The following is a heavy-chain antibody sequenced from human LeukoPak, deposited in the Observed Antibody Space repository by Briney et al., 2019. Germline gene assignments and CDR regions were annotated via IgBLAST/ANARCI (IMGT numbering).Heavy chain of an antibody. CDR2: ISGSGGST. V-gene: IGHV3-23*01. J-gene: IGHJ4*02. D-gene: IGHD5-18*01. CDR1: GFTFSSYA. CDR3: AKALIRYSYGESFGY. Sequence: PGGSLRLSCAASGFTFSSYAMSWVRQAPGKGLEWVSAISGSGGSTYYADSVKGRFTISRDNSKNTLYLQMNSLRAEDTAVYYCAKALIRYSYGESFGYWGQGTLVTVSS.